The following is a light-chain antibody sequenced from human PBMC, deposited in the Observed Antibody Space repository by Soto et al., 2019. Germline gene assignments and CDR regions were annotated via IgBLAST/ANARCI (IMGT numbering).Light chain of an antibody. J-gene: IGKJ4*01. CDR2: DTS. CDR1: QSVGST. CDR3: QRFNRRPLS. V-gene: IGKV3-15*01. Sequence: EIVLTQSPAALSVSPGERATLSCWASQSVGSTLNWYQQRPGQAPRLIIYDTSIRATGIPARFSGSGSGTEFTLTIASLQSEDSGVYYCQRFNRRPLSFGGGTKVDIK.